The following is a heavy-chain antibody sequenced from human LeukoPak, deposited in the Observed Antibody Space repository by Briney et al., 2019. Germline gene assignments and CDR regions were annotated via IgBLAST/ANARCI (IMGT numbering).Heavy chain of an antibody. Sequence: GESLQISCKGSGYSITNYWIAWVRQMPGKGLEWMGIIYPADSDIRYSPSFQGQVTISAGKSISTAYLQWSSLKASDTAMYYCARQEYCSGGSCYTWFDPWGQGTLVTVSS. D-gene: IGHD2-15*01. V-gene: IGHV5-51*01. CDR1: GYSITNYW. J-gene: IGHJ5*02. CDR3: ARQEYCSGGSCYTWFDP. CDR2: IYPADSDI.